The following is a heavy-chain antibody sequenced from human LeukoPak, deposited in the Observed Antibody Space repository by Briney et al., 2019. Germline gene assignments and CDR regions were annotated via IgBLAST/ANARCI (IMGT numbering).Heavy chain of an antibody. D-gene: IGHD1-1*01. CDR1: GFTFSTYW. Sequence: PGGSLRLSCAASGFTFSTYWMHWVRQAPGKGLVWVSSINSDASRTSHADSVKGRFTISRDNAKNTLYVQMNSLRAEDTAVYYCARMGHDILVPSGMDVWGQGTTVTVSS. V-gene: IGHV3-74*01. CDR3: ARMGHDILVPSGMDV. J-gene: IGHJ6*02. CDR2: INSDASRT.